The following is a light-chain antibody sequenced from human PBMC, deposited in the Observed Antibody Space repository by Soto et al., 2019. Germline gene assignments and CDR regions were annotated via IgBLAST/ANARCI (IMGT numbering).Light chain of an antibody. CDR1: SSNIGSNF. CDR2: RNN. CDR3: AAWDGSLTGLV. J-gene: IGLJ2*01. V-gene: IGLV1-47*01. Sequence: QSVLTQPPSASGTPGQRVTISCSGSSSNIGSNFIYWYQQLPGTAPKLLIYRNNERPSGVPDRFSGSKSGTSASLAISGLRSEEEADYHCAAWDGSLTGLVFGGGTQLTVL.